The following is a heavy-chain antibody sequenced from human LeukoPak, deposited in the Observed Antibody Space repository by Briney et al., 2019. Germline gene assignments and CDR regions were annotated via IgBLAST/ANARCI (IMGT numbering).Heavy chain of an antibody. D-gene: IGHD2-2*01. CDR1: GFTFSSYA. V-gene: IGHV3-30-3*01. CDR2: ISYDGSNK. J-gene: IGHJ4*02. Sequence: PGGSLRLSCAAPGFTFSSYAMHWVRQAPGKGLEWVAVISYDGSNKYYADSVKGRFTISRDNSKNTLYLQMNSLRAEDTAVYYCECRDSYRYWGQGTPVTVSS. CDR3: ECRDSYRY.